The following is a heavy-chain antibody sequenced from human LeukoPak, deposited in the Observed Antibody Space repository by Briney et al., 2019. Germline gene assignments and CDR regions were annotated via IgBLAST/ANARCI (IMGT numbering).Heavy chain of an antibody. D-gene: IGHD3-9*01. J-gene: IGHJ3*02. CDR1: GFTVSSNY. CDR2: IYSGGST. Sequence: GGSLRLSCAASGFTVSSNYMSWVRQAPGKGLEWVSVIYSGGSTYYADSVKGRFTISRDNSKSTLYLQMNSLRAEDTAVYYCARDSILTGAVLGAFDIWGQGTMVTVSS. V-gene: IGHV3-53*01. CDR3: ARDSILTGAVLGAFDI.